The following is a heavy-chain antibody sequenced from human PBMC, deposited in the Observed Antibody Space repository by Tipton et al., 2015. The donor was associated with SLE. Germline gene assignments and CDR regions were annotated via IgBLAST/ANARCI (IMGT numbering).Heavy chain of an antibody. D-gene: IGHD2-2*01. CDR3: ARDDRVVVVPAAMGFLYGMDV. J-gene: IGHJ6*02. CDR1: GYSISSGFY. V-gene: IGHV4-38-2*02. Sequence: TLSLTCTVSGYSISSGFYWGWIRQPPGKGLEWIGNIYHSGSTFYNLSLKSRVTISVDTSKNQFSLKLSSVTAADTAVYYCARDDRVVVVPAAMGFLYGMDVWGQGTTVTVSS. CDR2: IYHSGST.